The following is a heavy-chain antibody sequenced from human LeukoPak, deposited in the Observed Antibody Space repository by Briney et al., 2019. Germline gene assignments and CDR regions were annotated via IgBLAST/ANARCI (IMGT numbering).Heavy chain of an antibody. Sequence: PGGSLRLSCAASGFTFSTYTMNWVRQAPGKGLEWVSSISSSSNNINYADSVKGRFTISRDNAMNSVHPQMNSLRVGDTAVYYCARGYQRPDYWGQGTLITVSS. D-gene: IGHD2-2*01. V-gene: IGHV3-21*01. CDR3: ARGYQRPDY. CDR2: ISSSSNNI. J-gene: IGHJ4*02. CDR1: GFTFSTYT.